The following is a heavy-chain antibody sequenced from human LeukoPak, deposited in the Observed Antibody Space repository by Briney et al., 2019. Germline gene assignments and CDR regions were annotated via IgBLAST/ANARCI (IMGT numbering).Heavy chain of an antibody. D-gene: IGHD4-17*01. CDR3: ARDRGGLDP. CDR1: GGAFGSYV. CDR2: ILPIFGTA. Sequence: SVKVSCKTSGGAFGSYVISWVRQAPGQGLDWMGGILPIFGTADYAQKFQGRVTITADESTNTAYMELRSLTSEDTAVYYCARDRGGLDPWGQGTLVTVSS. V-gene: IGHV1-69*13. J-gene: IGHJ5*02.